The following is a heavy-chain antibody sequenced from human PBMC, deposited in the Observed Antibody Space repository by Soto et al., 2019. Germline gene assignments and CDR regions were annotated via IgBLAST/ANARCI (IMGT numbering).Heavy chain of an antibody. CDR1: GYTFTSYA. D-gene: IGHD2-15*01. CDR2: INAGNGNT. Sequence: ASVKVSCKASGYTFTSYAMHWVRQAPGQRLEWMGWINAGNGNTKYSQKFQGRVTITRDTSASTAYMELSSLRSEDTAVYYCASSTGYCSGGSCYSGTGLPHDAFDIWGQGTMVTVSS. CDR3: ASSTGYCSGGSCYSGTGLPHDAFDI. J-gene: IGHJ3*02. V-gene: IGHV1-3*01.